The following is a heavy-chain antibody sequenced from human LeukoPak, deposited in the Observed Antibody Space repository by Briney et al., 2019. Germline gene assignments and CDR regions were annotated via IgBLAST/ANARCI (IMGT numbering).Heavy chain of an antibody. CDR3: AKDFLNSRVGGNFFDY. D-gene: IGHD2-15*01. CDR1: GISFSTYW. Sequence: GGSLRLSCAASGISFSTYWMSWVRQAPGKGLECVANIKQDGSEKYYVDSVKGGFTISRDNAKNALFLQMNSLGAEDTAVYYCAKDFLNSRVGGNFFDYWGQGTLVTVSS. CDR2: IKQDGSEK. J-gene: IGHJ4*02. V-gene: IGHV3-7*03.